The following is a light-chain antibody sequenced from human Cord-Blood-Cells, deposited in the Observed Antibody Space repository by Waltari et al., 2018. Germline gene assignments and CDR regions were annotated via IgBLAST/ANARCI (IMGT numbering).Light chain of an antibody. J-gene: IGLJ1*01. Sequence: QSALTQPASVSGSPGQSITISCTGTSSDVGGYNYVSWYQQHPGKAPKLMIYDVSNRPSGVSNRFSGSNSGNTASLTISVLQAEDEADYYCSSYTSSSTYVFGTGTKVTVL. CDR3: SSYTSSSTYV. V-gene: IGLV2-14*01. CDR2: DVS. CDR1: SSDVGGYNY.